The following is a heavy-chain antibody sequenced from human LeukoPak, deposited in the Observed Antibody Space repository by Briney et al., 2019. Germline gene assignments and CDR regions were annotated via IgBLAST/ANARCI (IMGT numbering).Heavy chain of an antibody. D-gene: IGHD5-12*01. V-gene: IGHV4-61*02. CDR2: IYTSGST. CDR1: GGSISSGSYY. Sequence: PSETLSLTCTVSGGSISSGSYYWSWIRQPAGKGLEWIGRIYTSGSTNYNPSLKSRVTISVDTSKNQFSLKLSSVTAADTAVYYCARGYSGYDPTYFDYWGQGTLVTVSS. J-gene: IGHJ4*02. CDR3: ARGYSGYDPTYFDY.